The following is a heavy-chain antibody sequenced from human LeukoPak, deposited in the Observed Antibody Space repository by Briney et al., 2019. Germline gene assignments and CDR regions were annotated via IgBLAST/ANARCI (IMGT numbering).Heavy chain of an antibody. CDR1: GYTLTELS. J-gene: IGHJ4*02. CDR3: AIQEYYYDSSGYILFDY. D-gene: IGHD3-22*01. CDR2: FDPEDGET. V-gene: IGHV1-24*01. Sequence: ASVKVSCKVSGYTLTELSMHWVRQAPGKGLEWMGGFDPEDGETIYAQKFQGRVTMTEDTSTDTAYMELSSLRSEDTAVYYCAIQEYYYDSSGYILFDYWGQGTLVTVSS.